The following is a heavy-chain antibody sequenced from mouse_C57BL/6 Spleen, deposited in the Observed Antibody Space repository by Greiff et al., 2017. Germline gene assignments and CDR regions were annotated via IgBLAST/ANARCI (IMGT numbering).Heavy chain of an antibody. CDR3: TRGRSSAY. D-gene: IGHD1-1*01. Sequence: QVQLQQSGAELVRPGASVTLSCKASGYTFTDYEMHWVKQTPVHGLEWIGAIDPETGGTAYNQKFKGKAILTADKSSSTAYMELRSLTSEDSAVYYCTRGRSSAYWGQGTLVTVSA. CDR2: IDPETGGT. J-gene: IGHJ3*01. CDR1: GYTFTDYE. V-gene: IGHV1-15*01.